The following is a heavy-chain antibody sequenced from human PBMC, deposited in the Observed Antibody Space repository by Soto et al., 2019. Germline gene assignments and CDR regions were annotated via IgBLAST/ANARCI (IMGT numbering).Heavy chain of an antibody. Sequence: GGSLRLACSASGFAFSSYAMQWVRQTPGKGLEYVSAISPQGGSTYYADSVKGRFTISRDDSKNTVYLQMGSLRPDDTAVYYCVNMMIARGAFDFWGQGTLVTVSS. D-gene: IGHD2-21*01. V-gene: IGHV3-64D*06. CDR1: GFAFSSYA. J-gene: IGHJ4*02. CDR2: ISPQGGST. CDR3: VNMMIARGAFDF.